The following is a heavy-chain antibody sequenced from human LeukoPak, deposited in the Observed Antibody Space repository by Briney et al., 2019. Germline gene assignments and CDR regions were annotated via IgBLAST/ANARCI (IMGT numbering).Heavy chain of an antibody. CDR3: ARLEPLYYDSSGYAVGAFDI. J-gene: IGHJ3*02. D-gene: IGHD3-22*01. Sequence: GESLKISCKGSGYSFTSYWIGWVRQMPGKGLEWMGIIYPGDPDTRYSPSFQGQVTISADKSISTAYLQWSSLKASDTAMYYCARLEPLYYDSSGYAVGAFDIWGQGTMVTVSS. CDR1: GYSFTSYW. V-gene: IGHV5-51*01. CDR2: IYPGDPDT.